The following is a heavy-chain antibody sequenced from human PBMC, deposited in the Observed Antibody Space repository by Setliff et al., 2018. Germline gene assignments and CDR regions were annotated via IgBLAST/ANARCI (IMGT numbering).Heavy chain of an antibody. J-gene: IGHJ4*02. D-gene: IGHD3-3*01. CDR1: GGSISSSSYY. Sequence: KTSETLSLTCTVPGGSISSSSYYWAWIRQPPGRGLELIGSTFYGGSTYYNPSLKSRVTISIDASKNQFSLKLDSVTAADTAVYYCARTDDYYNFYAYWGQGTLVTVSS. CDR3: ARTDDYYNFYAY. CDR2: TFYGGST. V-gene: IGHV4-39*07.